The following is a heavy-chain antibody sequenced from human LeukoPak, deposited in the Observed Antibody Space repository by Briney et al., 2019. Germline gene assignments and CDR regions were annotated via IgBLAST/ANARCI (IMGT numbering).Heavy chain of an antibody. D-gene: IGHD2-21*02. CDR2: IKSKPDGGTT. Sequence: GGSLRLSCAASGFTFNNAWMSWVRQAPGKGLEWVGRIKSKPDGGTTDYAAPVKGRFTISRDDSKNTLYLQMDSLKTEDTAVYYCTTDRGRKSRLYYFDYWGQGTLVTVSS. CDR3: TTDRGRKSRLYYFDY. CDR1: GFTFNNAW. V-gene: IGHV3-15*01. J-gene: IGHJ4*02.